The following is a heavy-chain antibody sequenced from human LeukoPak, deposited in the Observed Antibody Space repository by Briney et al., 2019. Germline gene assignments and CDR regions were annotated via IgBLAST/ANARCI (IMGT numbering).Heavy chain of an antibody. CDR1: GYTFTSYH. V-gene: IGHV1-46*01. Sequence: ASVKVSCKASGYTFTSYHMHWVRQAPGQGLEWMGIINPSGGSTSYAQKFQGRVTMTRDTSTSTVYMELSSLRSEDTAVYYCARLRFLEWPKAPYNWFDPWGQGTLVTVSS. CDR3: ARLRFLEWPKAPYNWFDP. J-gene: IGHJ5*02. D-gene: IGHD3-3*01. CDR2: INPSGGST.